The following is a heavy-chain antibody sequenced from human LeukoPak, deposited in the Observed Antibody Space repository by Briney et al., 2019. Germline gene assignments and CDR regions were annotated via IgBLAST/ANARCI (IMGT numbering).Heavy chain of an antibody. CDR1: GFTFGDYA. CDR2: IRSKAYGGTT. Sequence: GGSLRLSCTASGFTFGDYAMSWFRQAPGKGLEWVGFIRSKAYGGTTGYAASVKGRFTISRDDPKSIAYLQMNSLKTEDTAVYYCTRDPLDIVVVTAAPGMDVWGQGTTVNVSS. J-gene: IGHJ6*02. D-gene: IGHD2-2*01. V-gene: IGHV3-49*03. CDR3: TRDPLDIVVVTAAPGMDV.